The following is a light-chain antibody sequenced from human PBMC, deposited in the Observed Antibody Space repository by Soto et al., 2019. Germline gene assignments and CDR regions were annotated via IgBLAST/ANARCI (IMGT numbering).Light chain of an antibody. CDR3: CSYVGATTYV. Sequence: QSVLTQPPSVSGAPGQRVTISCTGSSSNIGAGYDVHWYQQLPGTAPKVIIYEGIKRPSGVSNRFSGSISGSTASLTISGLQAEDEADYYCCSYVGATTYVFGTRTKVTVL. V-gene: IGLV1-40*01. CDR2: EGI. CDR1: SSNIGAGYD. J-gene: IGLJ1*01.